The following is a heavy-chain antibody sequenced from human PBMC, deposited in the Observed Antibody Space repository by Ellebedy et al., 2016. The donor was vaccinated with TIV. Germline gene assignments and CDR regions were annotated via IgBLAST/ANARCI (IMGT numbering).Heavy chain of an antibody. CDR1: GGSISSYY. V-gene: IGHV4-59*01. Sequence: SETLSLTCTVSGGSISSYYWSWIRQPPGKGLEWIGYIYYSGSTNYNPSLKSRVTISVDTSKNQFSLKLSSVTAADTAVYYCARTYSSSSFRASYWYFDLWGRGTLVTVSS. D-gene: IGHD6-6*01. J-gene: IGHJ2*01. CDR3: ARTYSSSSFRASYWYFDL. CDR2: IYYSGST.